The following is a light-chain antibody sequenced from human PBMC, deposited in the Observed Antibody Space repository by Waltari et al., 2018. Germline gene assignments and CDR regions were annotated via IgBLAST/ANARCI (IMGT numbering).Light chain of an antibody. CDR1: TSYVGGFHY. CDR2: DVS. Sequence: QSALTQPASAPWSPGQSLPISCTAITSYVGGFHYVSWYQKHPGKAPKLMIYDVSKRPSGVSNRFSGSKSGNTASLTISGLQAEDEADYYCSSYTSSSTYVFGTGTKVTVL. V-gene: IGLV2-14*01. J-gene: IGLJ1*01. CDR3: SSYTSSSTYV.